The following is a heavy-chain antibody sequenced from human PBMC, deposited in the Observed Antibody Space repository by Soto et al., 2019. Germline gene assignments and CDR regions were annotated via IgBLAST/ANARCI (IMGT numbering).Heavy chain of an antibody. CDR2: IWYDGSNK. Sequence: GGSLRLSCAASGFTFSSYGMHWVRQAPGKGLEWVAVIWYDGSNKYYADSVKGRFTISRDNSKNTLYLQMNSLRAEDTAVYYCARDSTPLGYCSGGSCYSGAPFDYWGQGTLVTVSS. D-gene: IGHD2-15*01. CDR1: GFTFSSYG. CDR3: ARDSTPLGYCSGGSCYSGAPFDY. J-gene: IGHJ4*02. V-gene: IGHV3-33*01.